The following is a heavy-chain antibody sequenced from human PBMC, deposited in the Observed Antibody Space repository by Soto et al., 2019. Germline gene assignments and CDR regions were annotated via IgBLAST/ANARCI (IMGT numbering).Heavy chain of an antibody. CDR2: INSDGTRT. V-gene: IGHV3-74*01. CDR3: ARDQSYGAYFYYGMDV. Sequence: PGGSLRLSCAASGFSLTTYWMHWVRQAPGKGLVWVSRINSDGTRTSYADSVKGRFTISRDNAENTLYLQMNSLRAEDTAVYYCARDQSYGAYFYYGMDVWGQGTTVTV. J-gene: IGHJ6*02. CDR1: GFSLTTYW. D-gene: IGHD3-10*01.